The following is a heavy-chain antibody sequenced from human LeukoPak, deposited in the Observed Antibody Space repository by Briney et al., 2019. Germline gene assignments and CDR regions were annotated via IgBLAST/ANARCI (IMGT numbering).Heavy chain of an antibody. J-gene: IGHJ3*02. Sequence: PGGSLRLSCAASGXIVSSNYMSWVRRAPGKGLEWVSVIYSGGTTYYADSVKGRFTISRDNSNNTLYLQMNRLRAEDTAVYYCARGPVTRFEIWGQGTMVTVSS. CDR1: GXIVSSNY. CDR2: IYSGGTT. D-gene: IGHD4-17*01. V-gene: IGHV3-53*01. CDR3: ARGPVTRFEI.